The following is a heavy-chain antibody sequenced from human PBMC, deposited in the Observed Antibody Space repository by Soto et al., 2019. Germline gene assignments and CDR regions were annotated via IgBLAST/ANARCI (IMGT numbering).Heavy chain of an antibody. Sequence: SGPTLVKPTQTLTLTRTFSGFSLSTSGVGVGWIRQPPGKALEWLALIYWDDDKRYSPSLKSRLTITKDTSKNQVVLTMTNMDPVDTATYYCAHSRFAGYSGYGATFDYWGQGTLVTVSS. CDR2: IYWDDDK. CDR3: AHSRFAGYSGYGATFDY. D-gene: IGHD5-12*01. J-gene: IGHJ4*02. CDR1: GFSLSTSGVG. V-gene: IGHV2-5*02.